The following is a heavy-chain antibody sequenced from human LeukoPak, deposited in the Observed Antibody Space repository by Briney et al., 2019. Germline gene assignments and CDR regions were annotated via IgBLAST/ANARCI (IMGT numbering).Heavy chain of an antibody. CDR1: GYTFTSYG. Sequence: GASVKVSCKASGYTFTSYGISWVRQAPGQGLEWMGWISAYNGNTNYAQKLQGRVTMTTDTSTSTAYMELRSLRSDDTAVYYCARAGYCSSISCYDYRSGFDPWGQGTLVTVSS. CDR3: ARAGYCSSISCYDYRSGFDP. D-gene: IGHD2-2*01. V-gene: IGHV1-18*01. J-gene: IGHJ5*02. CDR2: ISAYNGNT.